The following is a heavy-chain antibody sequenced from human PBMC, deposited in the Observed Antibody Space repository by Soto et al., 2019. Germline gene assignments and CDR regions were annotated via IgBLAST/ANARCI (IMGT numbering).Heavy chain of an antibody. CDR2: IIPILGIA. D-gene: IGHD5-12*01. V-gene: IGHV1-69*08. J-gene: IGHJ6*02. CDR3: ARDRDGYNHYYYGTDV. CDR1: GGTFSSYT. Sequence: QVQLVQSGAEVKKPGSSVKVSCKASGGTFSSYTISWVRQAPGQGLEWMGRIIPILGIANYAQKFQGRVTITADKSTSTAYMELSSLRSEDTAVYYCARDRDGYNHYYYGTDVWGQGTTVTVSS.